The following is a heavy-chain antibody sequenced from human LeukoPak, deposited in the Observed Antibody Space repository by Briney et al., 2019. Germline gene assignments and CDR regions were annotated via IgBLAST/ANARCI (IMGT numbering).Heavy chain of an antibody. Sequence: SGTPSPTCGVYGGSFSGYFWSWVRPPPGKGVGGVGGINHSGSTNYNPSLKSRVTISVDTSKNQFSLKLSSVTAADTAVYYCARGYYDFWSGYYWWYFDLWGRGTLVTVSS. J-gene: IGHJ2*01. CDR3: ARGYYDFWSGYYWWYFDL. V-gene: IGHV4-34*01. D-gene: IGHD3-3*01. CDR1: GGSFSGYF. CDR2: INHSGST.